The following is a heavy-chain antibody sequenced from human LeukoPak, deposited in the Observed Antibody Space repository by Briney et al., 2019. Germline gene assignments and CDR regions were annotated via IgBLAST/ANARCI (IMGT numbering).Heavy chain of an antibody. Sequence: PSETLSLTCTVSGGSISSYYWSWIRQPPGKGLEWIGYIYCSGSTNYNPSLKSRVTISVDASKNQFSLKLSSVTAADTAVYYCASWYYYDSSGYINWGQGTMVTVSS. CDR1: GGSISSYY. V-gene: IGHV4-59*01. CDR2: IYCSGST. CDR3: ASWYYYDSSGYIN. J-gene: IGHJ3*01. D-gene: IGHD3-22*01.